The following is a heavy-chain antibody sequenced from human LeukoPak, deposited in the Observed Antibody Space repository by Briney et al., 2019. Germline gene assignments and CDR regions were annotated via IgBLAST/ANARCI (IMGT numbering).Heavy chain of an antibody. D-gene: IGHD3-10*01. Sequence: PETLSLTCAVSGGSFSGYYWNWIRQPPGKGLEWIGEINHSGSTNYNPSLKSRVSISVDTSKNQLSLKLSSVSAADTAVYYCGSVYGLGSYFDCWGQGTLVTVSS. CDR3: GSVYGLGSYFDC. CDR2: INHSGST. V-gene: IGHV4-34*01. CDR1: GGSFSGYY. J-gene: IGHJ4*02.